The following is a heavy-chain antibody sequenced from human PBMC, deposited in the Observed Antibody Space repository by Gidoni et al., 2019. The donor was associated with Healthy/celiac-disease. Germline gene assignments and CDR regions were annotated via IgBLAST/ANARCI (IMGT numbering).Heavy chain of an antibody. J-gene: IGHJ4*02. V-gene: IGHV3-21*01. CDR1: GFTFSSYS. CDR2: ISSSSSYI. Sequence: EVQLVESGGGLVKPGGSLGLTWAASGFTFSSYSMNWVRQAPGKGLEWVSSISSSSSYIYYADSVKGRFTISRDNAKNSLYLQMNSLRAEDTAVYYCAGIHSSGYHFDYWGQGTLVTVSS. CDR3: AGIHSSGYHFDY. D-gene: IGHD3-22*01.